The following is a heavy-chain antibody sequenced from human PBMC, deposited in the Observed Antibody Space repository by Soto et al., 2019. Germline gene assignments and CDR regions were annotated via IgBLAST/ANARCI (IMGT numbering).Heavy chain of an antibody. CDR3: AGLADYYFDY. CDR1: GGSISSYY. Sequence: PSETLSLTCAVSGGSISSYYWSWIRQPPGKGLEWIGYIYYSGSTYYSPSLKSRVTMSIDTSKNQLSLKLNSVTAADTALYYCAGLADYYFDYWGQGSLVTVSS. V-gene: IGHV4-59*01. J-gene: IGHJ4*02. CDR2: IYYSGST. D-gene: IGHD2-21*01.